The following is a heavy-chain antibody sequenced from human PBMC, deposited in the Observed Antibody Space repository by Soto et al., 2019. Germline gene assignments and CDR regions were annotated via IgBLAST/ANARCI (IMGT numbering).Heavy chain of an antibody. D-gene: IGHD6-19*01. Sequence: GGSLRLSCAASGFTFSSYAMNWVRQAPGKGLEWVSAMSGTGGSTYYADSVKGRFTIPRDNSRNTLYLQMNSLRVEDTAVFYCAKAGFGSGWSPSYFDYWGQGTLVTVSS. V-gene: IGHV3-23*01. CDR3: AKAGFGSGWSPSYFDY. CDR2: MSGTGGST. CDR1: GFTFSSYA. J-gene: IGHJ4*02.